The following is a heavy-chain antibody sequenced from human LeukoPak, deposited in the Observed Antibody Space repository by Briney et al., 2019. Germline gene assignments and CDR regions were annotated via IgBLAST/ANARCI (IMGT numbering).Heavy chain of an antibody. Sequence: PGGSLRLSCAASGFSFSNYAMHWVRQAPGKGLECVSLKWYDGSNKYYADSVMGRFTISRDNSKNTLYLQMNSLRAEDTAVYYCARDGSALRAYRFGQQDYWGQGTLVTVSS. CDR3: ARDGSALRAYRFGQQDY. D-gene: IGHD3-16*01. V-gene: IGHV3-33*01. CDR1: GFSFSNYA. CDR2: KWYDGSNK. J-gene: IGHJ4*02.